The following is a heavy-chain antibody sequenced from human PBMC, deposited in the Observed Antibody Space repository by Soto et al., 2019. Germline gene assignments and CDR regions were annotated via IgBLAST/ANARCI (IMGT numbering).Heavy chain of an antibody. J-gene: IGHJ3*02. V-gene: IGHV1-2*02. CDR1: GYTFTDYY. D-gene: IGHD5-18*01. CDR2: MNPKSGGA. CDR3: TRENIENSDGLYDAFDI. Sequence: ASVKVSCKTSGYTFTDYYTHWVRQAPGQGLEWMGWMNPKSGGAYFAQKFQGRVTLTRGTSIGTAYIEVNSLTSDDTAVYFRTRENIENSDGLYDAFDIWGQGTTVTVSS.